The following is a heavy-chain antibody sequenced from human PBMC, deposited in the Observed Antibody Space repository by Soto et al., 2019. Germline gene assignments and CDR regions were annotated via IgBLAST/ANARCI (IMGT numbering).Heavy chain of an antibody. D-gene: IGHD3-3*01. J-gene: IGHJ6*02. CDR1: GGSFSGYY. Sequence: KPSVTLSLTGSVYGGSFSGYYWNRIRQPPGKALEWIGEINHSGSTNYNPSLKSPVTISVYTSKNQFSLKLSSVTASNPAVYSCARAGYDFSRGYYLYYYYGTDDWGQGTMVDVFS. CDR2: INHSGST. CDR3: ARAGYDFSRGYYLYYYYGTDD. V-gene: IGHV4-34*01.